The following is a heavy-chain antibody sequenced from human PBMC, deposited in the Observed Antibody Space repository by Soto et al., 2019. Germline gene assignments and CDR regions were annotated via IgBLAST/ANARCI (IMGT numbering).Heavy chain of an antibody. Sequence: QVQLVESGGGVVQPGRSLRLSCAASGFTFSSYGMHWVRQAPGKGLEWVAVIWYDGSNKYYADSVKGRFTISRDNSKNPLYLQMNSLRAEDTAVYYCARDYTPRGAMVSYWGQGTLVTVSS. D-gene: IGHD5-18*01. V-gene: IGHV3-33*01. CDR2: IWYDGSNK. CDR1: GFTFSSYG. J-gene: IGHJ4*02. CDR3: ARDYTPRGAMVSY.